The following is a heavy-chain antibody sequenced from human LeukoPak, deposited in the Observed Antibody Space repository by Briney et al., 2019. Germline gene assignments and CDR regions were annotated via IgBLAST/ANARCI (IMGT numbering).Heavy chain of an antibody. V-gene: IGHV3-21*01. Sequence: PGGSLRLSCAASGFPFSGYSMSWVRQAPGKGLEWVSSISTSSSYIYYLDSVKGRFTISRNNAKNSLYLQMNSLRAEDTAVYYCARGPHGSGSYDYWGQGTLVTVSS. CDR1: GFPFSGYS. CDR3: ARGPHGSGSYDY. J-gene: IGHJ4*02. CDR2: ISTSSSYI. D-gene: IGHD3-10*01.